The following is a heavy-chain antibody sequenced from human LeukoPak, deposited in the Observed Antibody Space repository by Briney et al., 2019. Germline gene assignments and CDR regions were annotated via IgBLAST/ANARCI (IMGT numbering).Heavy chain of an antibody. D-gene: IGHD1-26*01. J-gene: IGHJ4*02. V-gene: IGHV3-30*18. CDR3: AKVVVGATDGDY. Sequence: PGRSLRLSCAASGFTFSSYGMHWVRQAPGKGLEWVAVISYDGSNKYYADSVKGRFTISRDNSKNTLYLQMNSLRAEDTAVYYCAKVVVGATDGDYWGQGTLVTVSS. CDR2: ISYDGSNK. CDR1: GFTFSSYG.